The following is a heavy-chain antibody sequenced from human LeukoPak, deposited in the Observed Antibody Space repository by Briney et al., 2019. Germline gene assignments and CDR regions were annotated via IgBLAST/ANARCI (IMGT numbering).Heavy chain of an antibody. J-gene: IGHJ3*02. V-gene: IGHV3-23*01. Sequence: GGSLRLSCAASGFTFGFTFNNHAMNWVRQAPGKGLEWVSTINESGGSTYYPDSVKGRFTISRDNSKNTLYLQMNSLRVEDTAVYYCAREGVGGFNDAFDIWGQGTMVTVSS. CDR1: GFTFGFTFNNHA. CDR3: AREGVGGFNDAFDI. CDR2: INESGGST. D-gene: IGHD1-26*01.